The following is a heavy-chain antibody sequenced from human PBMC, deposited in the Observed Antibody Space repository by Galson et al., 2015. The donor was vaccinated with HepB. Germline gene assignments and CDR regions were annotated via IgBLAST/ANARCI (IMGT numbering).Heavy chain of an antibody. V-gene: IGHV1-18*01. CDR2: ISAYNGNT. D-gene: IGHD6-19*01. Sequence: SVKVSCKASGYTFTSYGISWVRQAPGQGLEWMGWISAYNGNTNYAQKLQGRVTMTTDTSTSTAYMELRSLRSDDTAVYYCARLYSSGWNYYYYYGMDVWGQGTTVTVSS. CDR3: ARLYSSGWNYYYYYGMDV. J-gene: IGHJ6*02. CDR1: GYTFTSYG.